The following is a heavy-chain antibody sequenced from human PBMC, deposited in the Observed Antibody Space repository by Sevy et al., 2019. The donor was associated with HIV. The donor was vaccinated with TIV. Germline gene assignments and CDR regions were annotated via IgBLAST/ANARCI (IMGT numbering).Heavy chain of an antibody. CDR3: AKEGLTIFGVVTPPAGDAFDI. CDR1: GFTFSSYA. J-gene: IGHJ3*02. D-gene: IGHD3-3*01. V-gene: IGHV3-23*01. CDR2: ISGSGGST. Sequence: GGSLRLSCAASGFTFSSYAMSWVRQAPGKGLEWVSAISGSGGSTYYADSVKGRFTISRDNSKNTLYLQMNSLRAEDTAVYYCAKEGLTIFGVVTPPAGDAFDIWGQGTMVTVSS.